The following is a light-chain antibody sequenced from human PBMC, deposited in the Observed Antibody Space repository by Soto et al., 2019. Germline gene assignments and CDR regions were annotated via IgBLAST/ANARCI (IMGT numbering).Light chain of an antibody. V-gene: IGKV1-5*03. CDR3: LQHNSYPWT. CDR1: QTISSW. CDR2: KAS. Sequence: DIQMTQSPATLSVSVLVIGSVSVMASQTISSWLAWYQQKPGKAPKLLIYKASTLESGVPSRFSGSGSGTEFTLTISSLQSEDFATYYCLQHNSYPWTFGQGTKVDIK. J-gene: IGKJ1*01.